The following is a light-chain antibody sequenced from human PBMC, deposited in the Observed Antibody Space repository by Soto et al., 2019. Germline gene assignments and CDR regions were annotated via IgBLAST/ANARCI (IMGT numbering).Light chain of an antibody. V-gene: IGKV1-13*02. J-gene: IGKJ2*01. CDR2: DAS. CDR1: QGIDNT. CDR3: QQFSSYPYT. Sequence: AIQLTQSPSTLSASVEDRATLTCRASQGIDNTLAWYQQKPGKAPKLLIYDASTLESGVTSRFSGGGSGTDLPITISRQKPEVSATYYRQQFSSYPYTFGQGTKLEIK.